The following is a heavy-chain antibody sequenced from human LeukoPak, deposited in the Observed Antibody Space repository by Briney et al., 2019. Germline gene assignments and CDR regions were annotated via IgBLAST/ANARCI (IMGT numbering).Heavy chain of an antibody. J-gene: IGHJ4*02. CDR1: GGSISNTNW. CDR3: ARVLYSNGLYGLLDY. CDR2: VSLAGQT. D-gene: IGHD6-19*01. Sequence: SETLSLTRDVSGGSISNTNWWSWVRQPPGQGLEWIGEVSLAGQTNYNPSLKSRVTMSVGTSKNQFSLNLTSVTAADTAVYYCARVLYSNGLYGLLDYWGQGALVTVSS. V-gene: IGHV4-4*02.